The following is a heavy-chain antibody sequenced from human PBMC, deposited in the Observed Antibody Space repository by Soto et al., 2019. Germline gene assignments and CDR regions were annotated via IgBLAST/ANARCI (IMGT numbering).Heavy chain of an antibody. J-gene: IGHJ4*02. CDR3: VRDGGDFDY. Sequence: QVQLVESGGGVVQPGKSLRLSCAASGFIFTSYGIHWVRQAPGKGLEWVAIILYDRSKEYYADSVKGRFTISRDNSKNTVYLQMNSLRGEDTAMYYCVRDGGDFDYWGQGTLVTVSS. V-gene: IGHV3-33*05. CDR2: ILYDRSKE. D-gene: IGHD3-16*01. CDR1: GFIFTSYG.